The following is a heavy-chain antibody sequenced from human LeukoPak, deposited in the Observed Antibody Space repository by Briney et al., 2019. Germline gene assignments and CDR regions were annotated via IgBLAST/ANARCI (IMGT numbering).Heavy chain of an antibody. D-gene: IGHD3-10*01. CDR1: GYTFTGYY. CDR2: INPNSGGT. V-gene: IGHV1-2*02. J-gene: IGHJ5*02. CDR3: ARPSMVRGVIMANWFDP. Sequence: ASVKVSCKASGYTFTGYYMHWVRQAPGQGLEWMGWINPNSGGTNYAQKFQGRVTMTRDTSISTAYMELSRLRSEDTAVYYCARPSMVRGVIMANWFDPWGQGTLVTVSS.